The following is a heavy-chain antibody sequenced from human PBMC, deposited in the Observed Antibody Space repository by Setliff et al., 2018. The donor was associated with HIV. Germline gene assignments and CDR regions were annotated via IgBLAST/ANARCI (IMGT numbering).Heavy chain of an antibody. Sequence: SETLSLTCGVSGGTIRSPDWWTWVRQPPGKGLEWIGEIFQSGSTNYTPSLESRVTISVDKSKNQFSLTLTSVTAADTAVYFCARGRGRYSSGWSWFDPWGQGILVTVSS. CDR2: IFQSGST. V-gene: IGHV4-4*02. CDR1: GGTIRSPDW. CDR3: ARGRGRYSSGWSWFDP. D-gene: IGHD6-19*01. J-gene: IGHJ5*02.